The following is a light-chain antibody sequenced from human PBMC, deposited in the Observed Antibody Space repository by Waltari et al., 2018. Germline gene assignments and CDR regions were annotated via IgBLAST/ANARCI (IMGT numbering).Light chain of an antibody. CDR2: VNSDGSH. CDR3: QTGGHGNWV. V-gene: IGLV4-69*01. CDR1: SGHSGTA. Sequence: QLVLTQSPSASASLGASVKFPCTLSSGHSGTAIACHQQQAEKGPRFLMKVNSDGSHRKGDGVPDRFSGSSSGAERYLTISSLQSEDEADYYCQTGGHGNWVFGGGTKLTVL. J-gene: IGLJ3*02.